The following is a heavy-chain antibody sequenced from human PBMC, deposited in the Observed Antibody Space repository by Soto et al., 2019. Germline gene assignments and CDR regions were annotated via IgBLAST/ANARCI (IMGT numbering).Heavy chain of an antibody. CDR3: ASGPNNRPDY. CDR1: GGTFASFT. V-gene: IGHV1-69*08. CDR2: ITPLLGTT. D-gene: IGHD6-6*01. J-gene: IGHJ4*02. Sequence: QVQLLQSGAELKKPGSSVKVSCKASGGTFASFTITWVRQAPGQGLEWLGRITPLLGTTKSAQKFQNRVTMTADTSTAPPYMELSSLQSDDTAVYYCASGPNNRPDYWGQGTQVTGSS.